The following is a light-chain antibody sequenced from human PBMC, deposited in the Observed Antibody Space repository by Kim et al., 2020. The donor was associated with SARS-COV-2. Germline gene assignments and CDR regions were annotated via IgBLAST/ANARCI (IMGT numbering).Light chain of an antibody. Sequence: LAASVGDRVTITGRASESISYWLAWYQQKPGKAPKLLIYKASSLESAVPSRFSGSGSGTEFTLTITSLQPDDFATYYCQQYSSYSTFGGGTKLEI. CDR1: ESISYW. CDR3: QQYSSYST. V-gene: IGKV1-5*03. CDR2: KAS. J-gene: IGKJ4*01.